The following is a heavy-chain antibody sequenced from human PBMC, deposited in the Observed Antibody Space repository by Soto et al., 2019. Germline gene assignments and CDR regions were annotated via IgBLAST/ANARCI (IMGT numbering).Heavy chain of an antibody. CDR3: GRVNYVFWYGYYFVCEDIDY. CDR1: GGTFSSYT. Sequence: SVKVSCKASGGTFSSYTISWVRQAPGQGLEWMGRIIPILGIANYAQKFQGRVTITADKSTSTAYMELSSLRSEDTAVYYCGRVNYVFWYGYYFVCEDIDYWGQGTLVTVSS. V-gene: IGHV1-69*02. CDR2: IIPILGIA. J-gene: IGHJ4*02. D-gene: IGHD3-3*01.